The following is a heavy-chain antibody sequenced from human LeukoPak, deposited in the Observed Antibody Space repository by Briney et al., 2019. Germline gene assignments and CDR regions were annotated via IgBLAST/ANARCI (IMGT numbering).Heavy chain of an antibody. Sequence: PGRSPRPSCAASGFTFSSYAMHWVRQAPGKGLEWVAVISYDGSNKYYADSVKGRFTISRDNSKNTLYLQMNSLRAEDTAVYYCARDQDSSGWYTFDYWSQGTLVTVSS. D-gene: IGHD6-19*01. CDR2: ISYDGSNK. J-gene: IGHJ4*02. CDR3: ARDQDSSGWYTFDY. V-gene: IGHV3-30*04. CDR1: GFTFSSYA.